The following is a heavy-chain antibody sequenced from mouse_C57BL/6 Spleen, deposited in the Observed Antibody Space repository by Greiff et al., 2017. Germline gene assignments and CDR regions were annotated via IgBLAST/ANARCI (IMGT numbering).Heavy chain of an antibody. V-gene: IGHV1-69*01. CDR1: GYTFTSYW. Sequence: QVQLKASGAELVMPGASVKLSCKASGYTFTSYWMHWVKQRPGQGLEWIGEIDPSDSYTNYNQKFKGKSTLTVDKSSSTAYMQLSSLTSEDSAVYYCARNYYGSRSYYYAMDYWGQGTSVTVSS. CDR2: IDPSDSYT. CDR3: ARNYYGSRSYYYAMDY. D-gene: IGHD1-1*01. J-gene: IGHJ4*01.